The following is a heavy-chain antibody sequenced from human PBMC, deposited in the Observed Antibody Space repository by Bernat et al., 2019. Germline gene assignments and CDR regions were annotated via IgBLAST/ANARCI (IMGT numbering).Heavy chain of an antibody. J-gene: IGHJ4*02. D-gene: IGHD2-2*01. V-gene: IGHV1-2*06. CDR3: ARVSRSSVPAAITADLRY. CDR2: INPNSGGT. CDR1: GYTFTGYY. Sequence: QVQLVQSGAEVKKPGASVKVSCKASGYTFTGYYMHWVRQAPGQGLEWMGRINPNSGGTNYAQKFQGRVTMTRDTSISTAYMELSRLRSDDTAVYYCARVSRSSVPAAITADLRYWGQGTLVTVSS.